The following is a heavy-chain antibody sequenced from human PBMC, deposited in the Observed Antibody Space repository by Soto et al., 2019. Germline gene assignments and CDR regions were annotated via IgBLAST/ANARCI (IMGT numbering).Heavy chain of an antibody. D-gene: IGHD2-15*01. Sequence: QVQLVESGGGVVQPGRSLRLSCAASGFPFSSHGMHWVRQAPGKGLEWVALISYDGSNKYYTDSVKGRLTISRDNSKNTLYLQMSRLRAEDTAVYYCAGGQYYFDYCGQGTLVSVSS. CDR2: ISYDGSNK. CDR3: AGGQYYFDY. CDR1: GFPFSSHG. J-gene: IGHJ4*02. V-gene: IGHV3-30*03.